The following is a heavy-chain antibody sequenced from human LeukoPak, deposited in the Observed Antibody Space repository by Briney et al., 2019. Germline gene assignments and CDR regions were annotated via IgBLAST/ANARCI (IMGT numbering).Heavy chain of an antibody. CDR2: INSDGGSI. V-gene: IGHV3-74*01. CDR1: GFTFSNYW. CDR3: ARGGLVMSIPGAFDI. J-gene: IGHJ3*02. D-gene: IGHD5/OR15-5a*01. Sequence: GGSLRLSCAASGFTFSNYWMHWVRQAPGKGLVWVSRINSDGGSITYADSMKGRFTISRDNAKNTLYLEINNLRADDTAVYYCARGGLVMSIPGAFDIWGQGTMVTVSS.